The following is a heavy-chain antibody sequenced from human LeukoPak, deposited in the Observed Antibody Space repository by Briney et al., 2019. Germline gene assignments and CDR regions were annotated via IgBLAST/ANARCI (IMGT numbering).Heavy chain of an antibody. CDR2: IYYSGST. V-gene: IGHV4-59*08. D-gene: IGHD3-10*01. CDR3: VRQFSGSLGRYYYYGMDV. CDR1: GGSISSYY. Sequence: PSETPSLTCTVSGGSISSYYWSWIRQPPGKGLEWIGYIYYSGSTNYNPSLKSRVTISVDTSKNQFSLKLSSVTAADTAVYYCVRQFSGSLGRYYYYGMDVWGQGTTVTVSS. J-gene: IGHJ6*02.